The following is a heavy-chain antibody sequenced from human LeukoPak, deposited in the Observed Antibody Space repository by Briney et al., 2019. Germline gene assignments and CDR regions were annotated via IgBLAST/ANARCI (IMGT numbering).Heavy chain of an antibody. CDR3: ARGDGGSAVPAAIYFDC. CDR2: ISSSSSYI. J-gene: IGHJ4*02. V-gene: IGHV3-21*01. CDR1: GFTFSSYS. Sequence: TGGSLRLSCAASGFTFSSYSMNWVRQAPGKGLEWVSSISSSSSYIYYADSVKGRFTISRDNAKNSLYLQMNSLRAEDTAVYYCARGDGGSAVPAAIYFDCWGQGTLVTVSS. D-gene: IGHD2-2*01.